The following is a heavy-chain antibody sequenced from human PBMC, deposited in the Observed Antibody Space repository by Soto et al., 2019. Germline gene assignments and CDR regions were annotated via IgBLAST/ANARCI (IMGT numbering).Heavy chain of an antibody. D-gene: IGHD5-12*01. CDR3: ANIGRSDRAFDI. J-gene: IGHJ3*02. CDR1: GFTFSSYW. CDR2: IKPDGSEK. V-gene: IGHV3-7*01. Sequence: EVQLVESGGDLVQPGGSLRLSCAASGFTFSSYWMSWVRQAPGKGLEWVANIKPDGSEKIYVDSVKGRFTISRDNAKNSLYLQMNSLRAEDTAVYYCANIGRSDRAFDIWGRGTMVTVSS.